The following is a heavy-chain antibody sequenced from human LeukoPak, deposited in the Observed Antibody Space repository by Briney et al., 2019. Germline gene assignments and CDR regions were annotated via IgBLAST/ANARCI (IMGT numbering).Heavy chain of an antibody. J-gene: IGHJ4*02. D-gene: IGHD2-21*02. CDR2: IYYSGST. CDR1: SDSIYSSNYY. CDR3: ARAAYCGGDCYLFDY. Sequence: PSQTLSLTCTVSSDSIYSSNYYWGWIRQPPGKGLECIGSIYYSGSTYYNSSLKSRVTISVDTSKNQFSLKLSSLTAADTAVYYCARAAYCGGDCYLFDYWGQGTLVTVFS. V-gene: IGHV4-39*01.